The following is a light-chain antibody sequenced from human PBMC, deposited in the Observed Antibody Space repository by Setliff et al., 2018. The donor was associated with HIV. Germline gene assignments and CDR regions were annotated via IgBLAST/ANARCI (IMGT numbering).Light chain of an antibody. CDR1: SSDVGGYNS. J-gene: IGLJ1*01. CDR3: SSYTSRNSYV. CDR2: EVT. Sequence: QSALTQPASVSGSPGQSITISCTGTSSDVGGYNSVSWYQQHPGKAPKVIIYEVTDRPSGVSDRFSSSKSGNTASLTISGLQAEDEADYYCSSYTSRNSYVFGTGTKVTVL. V-gene: IGLV2-14*01.